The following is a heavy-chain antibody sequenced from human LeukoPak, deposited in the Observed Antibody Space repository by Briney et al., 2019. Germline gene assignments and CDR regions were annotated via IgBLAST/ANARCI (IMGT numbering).Heavy chain of an antibody. J-gene: IGHJ3*02. D-gene: IGHD3-9*01. CDR3: AKGRWGLTINNFDI. Sequence: GGSLRLSCAASGFTFSSYAMHWVRQAPGKGLEWVAAISYDGNNKYYGDSVKGRFTISRDNSKNTLYLQINSLRGEDTAVYYCAKGRWGLTINNFDIWGQGTMVTVSS. CDR2: ISYDGNNK. V-gene: IGHV3-30*04. CDR1: GFTFSSYA.